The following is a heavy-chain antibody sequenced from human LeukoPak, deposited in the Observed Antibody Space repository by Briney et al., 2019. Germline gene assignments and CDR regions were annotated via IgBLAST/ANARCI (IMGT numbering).Heavy chain of an antibody. J-gene: IGHJ5*02. V-gene: IGHV3-23*01. CDR2: ISGSGGTT. Sequence: GGSLRLSCAVSGLTFSTYGMSWVRQAPGKGLEWVSTISGSGGTTYYADSVKGRFTISRDNAKNTLYLQMNSLRAEDTAVYYCARGAGIYYTTGWTGWFDPWGQGTLVTVTS. D-gene: IGHD6-19*01. CDR3: ARGAGIYYTTGWTGWFDP. CDR1: GLTFSTYG.